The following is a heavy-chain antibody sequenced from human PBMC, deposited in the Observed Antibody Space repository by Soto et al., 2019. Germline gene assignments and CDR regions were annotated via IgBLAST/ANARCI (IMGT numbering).Heavy chain of an antibody. J-gene: IGHJ4*02. CDR1: GGTFSSYA. CDR3: ACAPEMATTHFDY. CDR2: IIPIFGTA. D-gene: IGHD5-12*01. Sequence: AASVKVSCKASGGTFSSYAISWVRQAPGQGLEWMGGIIPIFGTANYAQKFQGRVTITADESTSTAYMELSSLRSEDTAVYYCACAPEMATTHFDYWGQGTLVTVSS. V-gene: IGHV1-69*13.